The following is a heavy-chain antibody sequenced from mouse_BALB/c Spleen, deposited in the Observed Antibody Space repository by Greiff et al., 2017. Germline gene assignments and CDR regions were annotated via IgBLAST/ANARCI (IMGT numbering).Heavy chain of an antibody. J-gene: IGHJ4*01. V-gene: IGHV2-9*02. CDR3: AREGHYGYDAMDY. D-gene: IGHD1-2*01. CDR1: GFSLTSYG. Sequence: VKLVESGPGLVAPSQSLSITCTVSGFSLTSYGVHWVRQPPGKGLEWLGVIWAGGSTNYNSALMSRLSISKDNSKSQVFLKMNSLQTDDTAMYYCAREGHYGYDAMDYWGQGTSVTVSS. CDR2: IWAGGST.